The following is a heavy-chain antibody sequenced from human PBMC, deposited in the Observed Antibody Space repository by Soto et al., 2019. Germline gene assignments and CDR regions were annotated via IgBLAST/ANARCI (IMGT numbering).Heavy chain of an antibody. D-gene: IGHD3-10*01. CDR3: ARCYGSGSQPFDY. CDR1: GFTFSSYA. V-gene: IGHV3-48*01. J-gene: IGHJ4*02. Sequence: EVQLVESGGKLIQPGGSLRLSCEASGFTFSSYAMNWVRQAPGRGLEWVSYIGSSGGTIYYADSVRGRFTISRDNAKNSLYMDMVGLRAEDTAVYYCARCYGSGSQPFDYWGQGTLVTVSS. CDR2: IGSSGGTI.